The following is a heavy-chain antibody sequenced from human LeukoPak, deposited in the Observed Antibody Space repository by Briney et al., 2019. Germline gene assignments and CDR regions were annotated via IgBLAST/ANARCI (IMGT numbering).Heavy chain of an antibody. D-gene: IGHD5-24*01. V-gene: IGHV4-59*01. CDR2: INYSGST. CDR3: ARASVMAPAYFDY. J-gene: IGHJ4*02. CDR1: GGSISSYY. Sequence: SETLSLTCTVSGGSISSYYWGWFRQPPGKGLEWIAYINYSGSTNYNPSLKSRVTISVDTSKNQFSMKLSSVTAADTGVYYCARASVMAPAYFDYWGQGTLVTVSS.